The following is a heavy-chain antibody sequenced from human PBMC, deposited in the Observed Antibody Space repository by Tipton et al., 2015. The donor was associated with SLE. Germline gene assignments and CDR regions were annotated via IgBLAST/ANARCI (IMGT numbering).Heavy chain of an antibody. CDR2: INHSGST. Sequence: LRLSCTVSGGSSSGYYWSWIRQPPGKGLEWIGEINHSGSTNYNPSLKSRVTISLDTSKNQFSLKLSSVTAADTAVYYCARGYSSSRNLFDYWGQGTLVTVSS. V-gene: IGHV4-34*01. CDR3: ARGYSSSRNLFDY. J-gene: IGHJ4*02. CDR1: GGSSSGYY. D-gene: IGHD6-13*01.